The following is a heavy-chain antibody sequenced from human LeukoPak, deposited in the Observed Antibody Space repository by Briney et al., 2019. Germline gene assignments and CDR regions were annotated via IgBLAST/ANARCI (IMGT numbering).Heavy chain of an antibody. CDR1: GFSFNNFA. CDR2: ISPGSTRT. D-gene: IGHD2/OR15-2a*01. V-gene: IGHV3-23*01. Sequence: GGSLRLSCAASGFSFNNFAMSWVRQAPGKGLEWVSAISPGSTRTYYAASVKGRFTISRDNSRNTLYLQMNSLRAEDTAVYYCARSGLSRFGFWGQGTLVTVSS. CDR3: ARSGLSRFGF. J-gene: IGHJ4*02.